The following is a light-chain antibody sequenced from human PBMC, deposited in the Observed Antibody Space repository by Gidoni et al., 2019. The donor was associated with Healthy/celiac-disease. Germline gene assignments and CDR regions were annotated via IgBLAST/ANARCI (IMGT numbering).Light chain of an antibody. CDR3: MQALQSPTT. V-gene: IGKV2-28*01. J-gene: IGKJ4*01. CDR2: LGS. CDR1: QSLLHSNGYNY. Sequence: DFVMTQSPPSLPVTPGEPASSSWWSSQSLLHSNGYNYLDWYLQKPGQSPRLLIYLGSNRASGVPDRFSGSGSGTDFTLKISRVEAEDVGVYYCMQALQSPTTFGGGTKVEIK.